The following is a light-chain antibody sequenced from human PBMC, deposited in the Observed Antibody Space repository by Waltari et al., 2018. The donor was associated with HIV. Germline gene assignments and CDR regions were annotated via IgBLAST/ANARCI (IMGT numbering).Light chain of an antibody. J-gene: IGLJ2*01. CDR2: GNS. CDR3: QSYDSSLSGSV. V-gene: IGLV1-40*01. Sequence: QSVLTQPPSVSGAPGQRVTLPCPGSSSNIGAGSYVPWYQQLPGTAPKPLIYGNSNRPSGVPDRFSGSKSGTSASLAITGLQAEDEADYYCQSYDSSLSGSVFGGGTKLTVL. CDR1: SSNIGAGSY.